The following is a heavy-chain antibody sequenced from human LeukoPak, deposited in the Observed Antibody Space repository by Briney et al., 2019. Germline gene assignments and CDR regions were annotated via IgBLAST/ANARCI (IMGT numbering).Heavy chain of an antibody. CDR3: ARQTYYDILTGYYPENFDY. D-gene: IGHD3-9*01. V-gene: IGHV4-39*01. CDR1: GGSISGSSYY. Sequence: SETLSLTCTVSGGSISGSSYYWGWIRQPPGKGLEWIGSIYYSGSTYYNPSLKSRVTISVDTSKNQFSLKLSSVTAADTAVYYCARQTYYDILTGYYPENFDYWGQGTLVTVSS. CDR2: IYYSGST. J-gene: IGHJ4*02.